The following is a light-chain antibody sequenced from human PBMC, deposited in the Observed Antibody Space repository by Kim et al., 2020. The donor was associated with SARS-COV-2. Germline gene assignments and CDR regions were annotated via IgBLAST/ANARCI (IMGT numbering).Light chain of an antibody. Sequence: SLSPVEGSTLTCSAGQSVSSYLAWYQQKPGQAPRLLFYDASNRATGIPARFSGSGSGTDFTLTISSLEPEDFAVYYCQQRSNWLYTFGQGTKLEI. V-gene: IGKV3-11*01. CDR3: QQRSNWLYT. J-gene: IGKJ2*01. CDR2: DAS. CDR1: QSVSSY.